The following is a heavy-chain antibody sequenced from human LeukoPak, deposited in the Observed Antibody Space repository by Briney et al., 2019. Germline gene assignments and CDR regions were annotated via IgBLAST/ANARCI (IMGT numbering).Heavy chain of an antibody. V-gene: IGHV3-21*01. CDR2: ISSSSSYI. CDR3: ARGGVVRGVSDY. J-gene: IGHJ4*02. Sequence: PGGSLRLSCAASGFTFSSYSMNWVRQAPGKGLEWVSSISSSSSYIYYADSVKGRFTISRDNAKNSLYLQMNSPRAEDTAVYYCARGGVVRGVSDYWGQGTLVTVSS. D-gene: IGHD3-10*01. CDR1: GFTFSSYS.